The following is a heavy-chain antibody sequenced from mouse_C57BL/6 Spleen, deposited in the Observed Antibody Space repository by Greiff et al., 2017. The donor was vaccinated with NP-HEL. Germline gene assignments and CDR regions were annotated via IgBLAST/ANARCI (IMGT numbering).Heavy chain of an antibody. V-gene: IGHV3-6*01. CDR1: GYSITSGYY. CDR2: ISYDGSN. J-gene: IGHJ1*03. CDR3: AEGPYWYFDV. Sequence: DVQLQESGPGLVKPSQSLSLTCSVTGYSITSGYYWNWIRQVPGNKLEWMGYISYDGSNNYNPSLKNRISITRDTSKNQVFLKLNSVTTEDTATYYCAEGPYWYFDVWGTGTTVTVSS.